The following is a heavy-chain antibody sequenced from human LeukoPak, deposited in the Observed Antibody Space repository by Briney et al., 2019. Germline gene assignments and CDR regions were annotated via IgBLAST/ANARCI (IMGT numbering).Heavy chain of an antibody. CDR2: IRQDGGEK. CDR3: ARDGTAAGLYFDL. Sequence: GGXLRLSCAVSGFTFTDYWMNWVRQAPGKGLEWVASIRQDGGEKSYVDSVKGGFTISRDNTKSSLYLQINSLRAEDTAVYYCARDGTAAGLYFDLWGQGTLVTVSS. V-gene: IGHV3-7*01. J-gene: IGHJ4*01. CDR1: GFTFTDYW. D-gene: IGHD6-13*01.